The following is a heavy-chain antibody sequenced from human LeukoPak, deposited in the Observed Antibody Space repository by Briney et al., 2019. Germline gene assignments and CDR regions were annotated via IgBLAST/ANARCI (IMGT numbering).Heavy chain of an antibody. D-gene: IGHD3-9*01. Sequence: SESLSLTCTVSGGSISSSSYYWGWIRQPPGKGLEWIGSIYYSGSTYYNPSLKSRVTISVDTSKNQFSLKLSSVTAADTAVYYCASATYFDWLFRSDYWGQGTLVTVSS. CDR3: ASATYFDWLFRSDY. CDR2: IYYSGST. V-gene: IGHV4-39*01. CDR1: GGSISSSSYY. J-gene: IGHJ4*02.